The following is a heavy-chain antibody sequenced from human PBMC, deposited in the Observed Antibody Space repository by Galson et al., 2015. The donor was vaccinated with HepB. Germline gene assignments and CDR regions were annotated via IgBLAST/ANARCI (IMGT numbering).Heavy chain of an antibody. J-gene: IGHJ1*01. V-gene: IGHV1-18*01. D-gene: IGHD6-19*01. CDR2: ISAYNGNT. Sequence: SVKVSCKASGCTFTSYGISWVRQAPGQGLEWMGWISAYNGNTNYAQKLQGRVTMTTDTSTSTAYMELRSLRSDDTAVYYCARDRSGWSAEYFQHWGQGTLVTVSS. CDR1: GCTFTSYG. CDR3: ARDRSGWSAEYFQH.